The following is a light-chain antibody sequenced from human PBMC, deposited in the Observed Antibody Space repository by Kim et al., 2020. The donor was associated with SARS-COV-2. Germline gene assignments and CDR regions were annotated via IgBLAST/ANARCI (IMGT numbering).Light chain of an antibody. Sequence: DIQMTQSPSSLSASVGDRVTITCQASQDISNYLNWFQQKPGEAPKHLIYDASNLETGVPPRFSGNGSGTDFTLTISSLQPEDVATYYCQQYDNLPITFGGGTKVDIK. CDR2: DAS. V-gene: IGKV1-33*01. CDR3: QQYDNLPIT. CDR1: QDISNY. J-gene: IGKJ4*01.